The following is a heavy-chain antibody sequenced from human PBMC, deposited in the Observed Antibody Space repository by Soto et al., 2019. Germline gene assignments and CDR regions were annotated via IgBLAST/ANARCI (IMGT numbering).Heavy chain of an antibody. D-gene: IGHD6-6*01. CDR3: ARDGWDSSSSFLDY. CDR1: GFTFSSYS. J-gene: IGHJ4*02. Sequence: GGSLRLSCAASGFTFSSYSMNWVRQAPGKGLEWVSSISSSSSYIYYADSVKGRFTISRDNAKNSLYLQMNSLRAEDTAVYYCARDGWDSSSSFLDYWGQGTLVTVSS. CDR2: ISSSSSYI. V-gene: IGHV3-21*01.